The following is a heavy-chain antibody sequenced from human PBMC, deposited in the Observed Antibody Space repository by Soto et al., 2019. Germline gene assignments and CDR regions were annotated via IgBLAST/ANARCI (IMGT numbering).Heavy chain of an antibody. J-gene: IGHJ3*02. CDR1: GGTFSSYS. V-gene: IGHV1-69*13. D-gene: IGHD3-3*01. CDR3: AGFYTAYDAFDI. Sequence: SVKVSCKASGGTFSSYSISWVRQAPGQGLEWMGGIIPIFGTANYAQKFQGRVTITADESTSTAYMELSSLRSEDTAVYYCAGFYTAYDAFDIWGQGTMVTVSS. CDR2: IIPIFGTA.